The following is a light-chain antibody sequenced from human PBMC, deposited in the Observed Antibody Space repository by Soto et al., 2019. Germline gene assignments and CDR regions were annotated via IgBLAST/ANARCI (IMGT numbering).Light chain of an antibody. CDR1: QIISSY. J-gene: IGKJ1*01. Sequence: DIQMTQSPSSLSASVGDRVTITCRASQIISSYFNWYQQKPGKAPELLIYGTSSLQSGVPSRFSGSGSGTDFTLTISSLQSEDFAVYYCQQYNNWPWTFGQGTKVDIK. CDR2: GTS. V-gene: IGKV1-39*01. CDR3: QQYNNWPWT.